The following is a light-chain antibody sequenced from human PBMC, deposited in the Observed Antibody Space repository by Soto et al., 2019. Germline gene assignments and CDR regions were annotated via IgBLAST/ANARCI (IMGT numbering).Light chain of an antibody. CDR3: QQYNNWPPWT. Sequence: EIVMTQSPATLSVSPGERVTLSCRASQSVNSNLAWYQQKPGQAPRLLIYGAFTRATGIPARFSGSGSGTEFTLTISSLQSEDFAVYYCQQYNNWPPWTFGQGTKVDIK. CDR1: QSVNSN. J-gene: IGKJ1*01. V-gene: IGKV3-15*01. CDR2: GAF.